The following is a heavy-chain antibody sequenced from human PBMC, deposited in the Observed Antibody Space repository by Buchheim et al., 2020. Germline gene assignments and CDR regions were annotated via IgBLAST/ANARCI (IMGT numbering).Heavy chain of an antibody. CDR1: GFTFSYYN. J-gene: IGHJ6*03. CDR3: ARGGVSSGYYYIYYYMDA. Sequence: QVQLVESGGGLVRPGGFLRLSCAASGFTFSYYNMNWIRQAPGKGLEWVSYISSSGCTTYYADSVRGRFTISRDNAENSLFLQMNHLRAKDTALYYCARGGVSSGYYYIYYYMDAWGKGAT. CDR2: ISSSGCTT. V-gene: IGHV3-11*01. D-gene: IGHD3-22*01.